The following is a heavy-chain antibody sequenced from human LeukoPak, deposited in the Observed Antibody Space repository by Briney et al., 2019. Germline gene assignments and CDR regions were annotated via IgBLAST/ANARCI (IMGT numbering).Heavy chain of an antibody. CDR3: ARGADL. CDR2: ITYSGSA. CDR1: SGSFSGYY. Sequence: PSETLSLTCGVSSGSFSGYYWSWIRQPPGGGLEWLGEITYSGSANYNPSLKSRVTISGDTSKKQFSLNLTSVTAADTGVYYCARGADLWGRGTPVTVSA. J-gene: IGHJ2*01. V-gene: IGHV4-34*01.